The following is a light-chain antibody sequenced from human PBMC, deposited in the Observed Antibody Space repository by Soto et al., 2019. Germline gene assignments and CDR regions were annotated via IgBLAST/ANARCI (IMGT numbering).Light chain of an antibody. V-gene: IGKV3-20*01. J-gene: IGKJ1*01. Sequence: ARAPHTRSVSPGERAALGCRASQSVSSYLAWYQQKPGQAPRLLIYGASNRATGIPDRVSGSGSGTDFTLTISRLEPEDFAVYYCQQYGSSGTFGQGTMVEIK. CDR1: QSVSSY. CDR2: GAS. CDR3: QQYGSSGT.